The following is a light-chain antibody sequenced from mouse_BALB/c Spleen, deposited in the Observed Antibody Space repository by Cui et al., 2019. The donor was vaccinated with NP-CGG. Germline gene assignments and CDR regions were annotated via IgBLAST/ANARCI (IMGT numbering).Light chain of an antibody. CDR1: TGAVTTSNY. Sequence: AVVTPESALTTSPGETVTLTCRSSTGAVTTSNYTNWVQEKPDHLFTGLIGSTNNRAPGVPAKFSGSLIGDKAALTITGAQTEDEAIYFCALWYSNHWVFGGGTKLTVL. CDR2: STN. J-gene: IGLJ1*01. V-gene: IGLV1*01. CDR3: ALWYSNHWV.